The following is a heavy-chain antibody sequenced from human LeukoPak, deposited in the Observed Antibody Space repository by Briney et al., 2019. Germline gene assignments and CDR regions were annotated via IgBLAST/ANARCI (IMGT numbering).Heavy chain of an antibody. CDR2: IKQDGSEK. CDR1: GFTFSRHN. V-gene: IGHV3-7*01. CDR3: ARDWVAAGGDYMDV. Sequence: GGSLRLSCAASGFTFSRHNMNWVRQAPGKGLEWVANIKQDGSEKYSVDSVKARFTISRDNAKNSLYLQMNSLRAEDTAVYYCARDWVAAGGDYMDVWGKGTTVTISS. D-gene: IGHD6-13*01. J-gene: IGHJ6*03.